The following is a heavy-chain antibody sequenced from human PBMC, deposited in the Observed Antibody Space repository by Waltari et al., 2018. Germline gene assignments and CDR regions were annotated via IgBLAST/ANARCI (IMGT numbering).Heavy chain of an antibody. D-gene: IGHD4-17*01. J-gene: IGHJ4*02. CDR2: MNPNSGNT. CDR1: GYTFTSHH. CDR3: ARGLATVTTENFDY. V-gene: IGHV1-8*03. Sequence: QVQLVQSGAEVKKPGASVKVAFKASGYTFTSHHINWVIQHTGQGLEWMGWMNPNSGNTGYAQKFQGRVTINRNTSISTAYMELSSLRSEDTAVYYCARGLATVTTENFDYWGQGTLVTVSS.